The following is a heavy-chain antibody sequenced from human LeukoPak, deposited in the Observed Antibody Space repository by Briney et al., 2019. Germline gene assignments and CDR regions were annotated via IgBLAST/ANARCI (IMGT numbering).Heavy chain of an antibody. CDR2: ISHDGRNK. J-gene: IGHJ4*02. CDR1: GISFNGYS. CDR3: ANPLAMIGR. V-gene: IGHV3-30*04. D-gene: IGHD3-22*01. Sequence: PGGSLRLSCVVSGISFNGYSMNWVRQVPGKGLAWVATISHDGRNKYYADSVKGRFTISRDNSENTLYLQMNSLRAEDTAVYYCANPLAMIGRWGQGTLVTVSS.